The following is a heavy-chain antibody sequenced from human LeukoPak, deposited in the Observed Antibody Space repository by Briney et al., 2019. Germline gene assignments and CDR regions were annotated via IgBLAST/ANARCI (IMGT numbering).Heavy chain of an antibody. V-gene: IGHV1-2*04. Sequence: ASVKVSCKASGYTFTGYYIHWVRQAPGQGLEWMGRIHPNSGGTNYAQKFQAWVTMTRDTSISTVYMELSRLRSDDTAVYYCARVGYYESSGYYEYWGQGTLVTVSS. D-gene: IGHD3-22*01. CDR3: ARVGYYESSGYYEY. J-gene: IGHJ4*02. CDR1: GYTFTGYY. CDR2: IHPNSGGT.